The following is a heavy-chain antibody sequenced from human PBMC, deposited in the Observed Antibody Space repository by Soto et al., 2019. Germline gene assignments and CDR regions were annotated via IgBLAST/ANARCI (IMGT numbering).Heavy chain of an antibody. CDR3: ARPAGRVDYFDY. CDR1: GFVFSTYS. J-gene: IGHJ4*02. D-gene: IGHD2-15*01. Sequence: EVQLVESGGGLVQPGGSLRLSCAASGFVFSTYSMNWVRQAPGKGLEWVSYISSSSSSIYYADSVQGRFTISRDNAKNSLYLQVNSLRDEDTAVYYCARPAGRVDYFDYWGQGTLVTVSS. CDR2: ISSSSSSI. V-gene: IGHV3-48*02.